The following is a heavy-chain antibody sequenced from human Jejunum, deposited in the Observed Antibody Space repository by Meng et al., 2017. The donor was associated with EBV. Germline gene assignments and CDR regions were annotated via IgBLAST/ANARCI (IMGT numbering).Heavy chain of an antibody. CDR1: GFNFDNTW. D-gene: IGHD4-17*01. CDR3: TSRVVTTNDY. J-gene: IGHJ4*02. CDR2: IKRKSDGLTT. Sequence: RLGGSGGGLVKPGGSLRLACAAHGFNFDNTWMNWVRQAPGKGPEWIGRIKRKSDGLTTEYIASVQGRFIISRDDSNNILYLEMNGLKTEDTAVYYCTSRVVTTNDYWGQGTLVTVSS. V-gene: IGHV3-15*01.